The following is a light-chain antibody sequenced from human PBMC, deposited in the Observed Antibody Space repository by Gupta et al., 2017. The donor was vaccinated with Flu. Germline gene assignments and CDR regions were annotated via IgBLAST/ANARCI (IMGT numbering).Light chain of an antibody. J-gene: IGLJ2*01. CDR1: ELGDIF. V-gene: IGLV3-1*01. CDR2: QDI. Sequence: SFELIQPPSVSVSPGQTATITCSGTGNELGDIFVSWYRQKPGQSPVLVIYQDIQRPSGIPERFSGSNSGDTATLSISETQAMDEADYYCQAWDSGTCGFGGGTKLTVL. CDR3: QAWDSGTCG.